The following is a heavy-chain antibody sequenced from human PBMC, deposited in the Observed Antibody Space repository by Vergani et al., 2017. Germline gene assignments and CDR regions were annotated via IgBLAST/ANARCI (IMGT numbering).Heavy chain of an antibody. CDR1: GYTLTELS. D-gene: IGHD2-2*01. V-gene: IGHV1-24*01. J-gene: IGHJ6*02. CDR2: FDPEDGET. CDR3: ATDQRSEVVPADAGGMDV. Sequence: QVQLVQSGAEVKKPGASVKVSCKVSGYTLTELSMPWVRQAPGKGLEWMGGFDPEDGETIYAQKFQGRVTMTEDTTTDTAYMELSSLRYEDTAVYYCATDQRSEVVPADAGGMDVWGQGTTVTVSS.